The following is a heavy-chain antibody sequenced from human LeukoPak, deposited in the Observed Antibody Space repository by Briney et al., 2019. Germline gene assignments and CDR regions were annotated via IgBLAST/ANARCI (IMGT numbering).Heavy chain of an antibody. CDR3: VKVRIPGTTVTGFDY. D-gene: IGHD4-17*01. J-gene: IGHJ4*02. CDR2: ISSNGDRI. Sequence: GGSLRLSCSVSGFTFSSYAMYWVRQPPGKGLEYVSAISSNGDRIYYADSVKGRFTISRDNSKNTVYLQMSSLRAGDTAVYYCVKVRIPGTTVTGFDYWGQGTLVTVSS. CDR1: GFTFSSYA. V-gene: IGHV3-64D*09.